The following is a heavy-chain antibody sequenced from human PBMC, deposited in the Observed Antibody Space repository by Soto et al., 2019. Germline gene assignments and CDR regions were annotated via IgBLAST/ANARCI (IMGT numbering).Heavy chain of an antibody. Sequence: SETLSLTCTVSGGSITTNYWSWIRQPPGKGLEWIGYIYYSGSTNYNPSLKSRVTISVDTSKNQFSLKLSSVTAADTAVYYCARLAPGDSSGYYDYYYYGMDVWGQGTTVTVSS. CDR2: IYYSGST. CDR1: GGSITTNY. CDR3: ARLAPGDSSGYYDYYYYGMDV. D-gene: IGHD3-22*01. V-gene: IGHV4-59*08. J-gene: IGHJ6*02.